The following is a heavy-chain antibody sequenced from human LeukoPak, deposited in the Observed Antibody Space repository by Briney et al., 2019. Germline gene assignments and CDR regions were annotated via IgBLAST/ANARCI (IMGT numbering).Heavy chain of an antibody. CDR3: ARGLYFFDY. CDR1: GFTFSSYW. CDR2: INHNGNVN. V-gene: IGHV3-7*04. J-gene: IGHJ4*02. Sequence: PGGSLRLSCAASGFTFSSYWMNWARQAPGKGLEWVASINHNGNVNYYVDSVKGRFAISRDNAKNSLYLQMNSLRAEDTAVYYCARGLYFFDYWGQGTLVTVSS.